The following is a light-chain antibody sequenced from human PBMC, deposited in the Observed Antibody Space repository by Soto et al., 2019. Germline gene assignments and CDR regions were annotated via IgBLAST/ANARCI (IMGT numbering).Light chain of an antibody. CDR3: CSYAGSFHVL. J-gene: IGLJ2*01. CDR1: GSDVGGYNY. Sequence: QSVLTQPRSVSGSPGQSVTISCTGTGSDVGGYNYVSWYQQHPGKAPKLIIYDVAKRPSGVPDRFSGSKSGDTASLTISGLQTEDEADYYCCSYAGSFHVLFGGGTQLTVL. V-gene: IGLV2-11*01. CDR2: DVA.